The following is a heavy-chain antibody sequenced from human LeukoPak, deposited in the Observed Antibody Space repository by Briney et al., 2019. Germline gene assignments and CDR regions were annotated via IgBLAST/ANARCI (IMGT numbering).Heavy chain of an antibody. CDR3: ARRDSLAPFDS. CDR2: IWPGDSDT. CDR1: GYTFTDYW. D-gene: IGHD1-1*01. V-gene: IGHV5-51*01. Sequence: GESLKISCKGSGYTFTDYWIGWVRQMPGKGLEWMGIIWPGDSDTRYSPSFEGQVTISADKSSNTAYLQWSSLKASDSAMYYCARRDSLAPFDSWGQGTLVTVSS. J-gene: IGHJ4*02.